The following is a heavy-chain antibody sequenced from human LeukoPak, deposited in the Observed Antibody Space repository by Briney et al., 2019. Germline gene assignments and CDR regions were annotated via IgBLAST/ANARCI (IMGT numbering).Heavy chain of an antibody. Sequence: GGSLRLSCAASGFTFYEYGMSWVRQAPGKGLEWGSAIRVDGGGTFYADSVKGRFTVSRDDSKNTLYLQMNSLRAEDTAVYFCARYDLFFRPQDYWGQGTLVTVSS. CDR2: IRVDGGGT. CDR3: ARYDLFFRPQDY. J-gene: IGHJ4*02. CDR1: GFTFYEYG. V-gene: IGHV3-23*01. D-gene: IGHD3-9*01.